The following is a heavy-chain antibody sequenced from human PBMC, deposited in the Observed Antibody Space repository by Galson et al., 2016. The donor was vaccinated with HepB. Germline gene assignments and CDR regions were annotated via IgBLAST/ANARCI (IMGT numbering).Heavy chain of an antibody. D-gene: IGHD3-3*01. Sequence: SVKVSCKASGYTFTRYAMNWVRQAPGQRLEWMGWINAGNGNTKYSQKFQGRVTITRDTSASTIYMELSSLRSEDTAVYYCARDNYRSNFWSASLGGYHGMDVWGQGTTVTVSS. J-gene: IGHJ6*02. V-gene: IGHV1-3*01. CDR3: ARDNYRSNFWSASLGGYHGMDV. CDR2: INAGNGNT. CDR1: GYTFTRYA.